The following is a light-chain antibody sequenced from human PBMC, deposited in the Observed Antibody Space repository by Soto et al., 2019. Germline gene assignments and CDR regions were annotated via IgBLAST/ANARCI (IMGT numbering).Light chain of an antibody. Sequence: EIVLTQSPGTLSLSPGDRATLSCRASQSVSSSHLAWYQQKPGQAPRLLIYGASSRATGIPDRFSGSGSGTDFTLTISRLEPEDFAVYYCQQYGSSPPITFGQGTRLEIK. CDR1: QSVSSSH. J-gene: IGKJ5*01. CDR2: GAS. V-gene: IGKV3-20*01. CDR3: QQYGSSPPIT.